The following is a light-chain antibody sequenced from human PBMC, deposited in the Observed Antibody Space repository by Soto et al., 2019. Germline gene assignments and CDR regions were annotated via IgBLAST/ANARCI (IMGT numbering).Light chain of an antibody. J-gene: IGKJ5*01. CDR2: AAS. CDR3: QQYYDWPIT. CDR1: HSVGSN. Sequence: DIVMTQSPATLSVSPGERATLSCRASHSVGSNLAWSQQRPGQAPRLLIYAASSRATGIPDRFSGSGSGADFTLTISSLQSEDFAVYYCQQYYDWPITFGQGTRLEIK. V-gene: IGKV3D-15*01.